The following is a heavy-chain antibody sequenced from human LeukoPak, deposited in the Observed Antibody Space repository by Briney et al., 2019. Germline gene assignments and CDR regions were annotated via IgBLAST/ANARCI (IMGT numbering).Heavy chain of an antibody. D-gene: IGHD5-18*01. J-gene: IGHJ4*02. Sequence: GGSLRLSCAASGFTFSIYWMTWVRQAPVKGLEWVASIKQDGSEKYYVDSVKGRFTISRDNAKNSLYLQMNSLRAEDTAVYYCARVLSYGFFDYWGQGTLVTVSS. CDR2: IKQDGSEK. V-gene: IGHV3-7*01. CDR1: GFTFSIYW. CDR3: ARVLSYGFFDY.